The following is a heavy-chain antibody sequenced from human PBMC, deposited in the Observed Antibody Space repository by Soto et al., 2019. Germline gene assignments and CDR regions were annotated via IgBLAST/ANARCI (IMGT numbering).Heavy chain of an antibody. CDR2: IKSKTDGGTP. CDR1: GFTFTTAW. Sequence: GSLRLSCAASGFTFTTAWINWVRQAPGKGLEWVGRIKSKTDGGTPDFAAPVRGRFAISRDNSKNTLYLQMNSLRAEDTAVYYCAKDYLGYDFWSGYSPTPDFDYWGQGTLVTVSS. D-gene: IGHD3-3*01. V-gene: IGHV3-15*07. CDR3: AKDYLGYDFWSGYSPTPDFDY. J-gene: IGHJ4*02.